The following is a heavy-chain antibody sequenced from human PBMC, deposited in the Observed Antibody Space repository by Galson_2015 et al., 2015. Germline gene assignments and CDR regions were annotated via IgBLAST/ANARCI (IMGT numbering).Heavy chain of an antibody. CDR2: ISYDGSNA. J-gene: IGHJ4*02. V-gene: IGHV3-30-3*01. CDR3: AKVAVAGSLMVADDY. Sequence: SLRLSCAASGFTFKTYAMHWVRQAPGKGLEWVAVISYDGSNAYYTDSVKGRFTISRDNSKNTLYLQMNSLRAEDTAVYYCAKVAVAGSLMVADDYWGQGTLVTVPS. CDR1: GFTFKTYA. D-gene: IGHD6-19*01.